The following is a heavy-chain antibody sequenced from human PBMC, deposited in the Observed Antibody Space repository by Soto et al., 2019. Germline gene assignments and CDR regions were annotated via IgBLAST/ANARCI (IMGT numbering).Heavy chain of an antibody. J-gene: IGHJ4*02. CDR3: LFGPSQVRSYYIDY. CDR1: GFTFRDGW. D-gene: IGHD3-10*02. CDR2: IKSGGTT. Sequence: EAQLVESGGSLVKPGGSLRLSCAASGFTFRDGWMNWVRQAPGKGLEWVGRIKSGGTTDSAAPVKGRFTISRDDSKNMLYLQMNSLKTEDTAVYYCLFGPSQVRSYYIDYWGQGTLVTVSS. V-gene: IGHV3-15*07.